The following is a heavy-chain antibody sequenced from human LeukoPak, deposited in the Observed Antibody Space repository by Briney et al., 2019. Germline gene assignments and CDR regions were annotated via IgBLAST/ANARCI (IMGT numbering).Heavy chain of an antibody. CDR3: GAALREGSIAAAPY. Sequence: SETLSLTCTVSSGSISSSTYYWGWIRQPPGKGLEWIGSIYFSGSTYYNPSLKSRVTISVDTSKNQFSLNLNSVTAADTAVYYCGAALREGSIAAAPYWGQGTLVTVS. CDR2: IYFSGST. D-gene: IGHD6-25*01. V-gene: IGHV4-39*01. CDR1: SGSISSSTYY. J-gene: IGHJ4*02.